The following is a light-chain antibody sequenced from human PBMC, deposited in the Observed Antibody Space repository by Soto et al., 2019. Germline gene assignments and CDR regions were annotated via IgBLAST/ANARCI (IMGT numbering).Light chain of an antibody. V-gene: IGLV2-8*01. CDR2: EVS. CDR3: SSYTGSNNYV. Sequence: QSALTQPPSASGSPGQSVTISCTGTSSDVGAYNYVSWYQQYPGKAPKLMIYEVSKRPSGVPDRFSGSKSGITASLTVSGLQTEDEADYYRSSYTGSNNYVFGPGTKLTVL. CDR1: SSDVGAYNY. J-gene: IGLJ1*01.